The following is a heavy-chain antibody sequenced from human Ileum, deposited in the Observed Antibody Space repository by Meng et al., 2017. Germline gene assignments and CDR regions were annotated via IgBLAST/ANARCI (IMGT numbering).Heavy chain of an antibody. CDR1: GFTFSRHW. J-gene: IGHJ4*02. Sequence: VEVVGSGGGLVGPGGSLRLSCASSGFTFSRHWRNWVRQAPGKGLVWVSRINTDGSTTTYADSVKGRFTISRDNAKNTVFLQMNSLRAEDTAVYYCVGMTVGWGQGTLVTVFS. CDR3: VGMTVG. V-gene: IGHV3-74*03. CDR2: INTDGSTT. D-gene: IGHD3-22*01.